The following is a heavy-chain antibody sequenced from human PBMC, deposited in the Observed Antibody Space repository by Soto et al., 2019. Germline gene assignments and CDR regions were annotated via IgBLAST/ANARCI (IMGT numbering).Heavy chain of an antibody. Sequence: SETLSLTCAVSGGSISSSNWWSWVRQPPGKGLEWVGYIYYSGSTYYNPSLKSRVTISVDTSKNQFSLKLSSVTAADTAVYYCGFGRFPSPVFDIWGQGTMVTVSS. CDR2: IYYSGST. CDR1: GGSISSSNW. V-gene: IGHV4-4*02. J-gene: IGHJ3*02. D-gene: IGHD3-10*01. CDR3: GFGRFPSPVFDI.